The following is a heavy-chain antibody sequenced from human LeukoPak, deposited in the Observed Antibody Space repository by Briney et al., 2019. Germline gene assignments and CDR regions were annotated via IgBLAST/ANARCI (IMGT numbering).Heavy chain of an antibody. D-gene: IGHD4-17*01. V-gene: IGHV4-61*01. CDR3: ARVHTTVTTYYFDY. Sequence: SETLSLTCTVSGGSVSSGSYYWSWIWQPPGKGLEWIGYIYYSGSTNYNPSLKSRVTISVDTSKNQFSLKLSSVTAADTAVYYCARVHTTVTTYYFDYWGQGTLVTVSS. J-gene: IGHJ4*02. CDR2: IYYSGST. CDR1: GGSVSSGSYY.